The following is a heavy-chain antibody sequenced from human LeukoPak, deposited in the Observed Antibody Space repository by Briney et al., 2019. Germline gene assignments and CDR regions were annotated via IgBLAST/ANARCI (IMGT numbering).Heavy chain of an antibody. V-gene: IGHV3-11*06. Sequence: GGSLRLSCAASGFTFSDYYMSWIRQAPGKGLEWVSYISSSSSYTNYADSVQGRFTISRDNAKNSLYLQMNSLRAEDTAVYYCARDFPDYDILTGYSYYYYGMDVWGKGTTVTVPS. CDR2: ISSSSSYT. CDR1: GFTFSDYY. CDR3: ARDFPDYDILTGYSYYYYGMDV. D-gene: IGHD3-9*01. J-gene: IGHJ6*04.